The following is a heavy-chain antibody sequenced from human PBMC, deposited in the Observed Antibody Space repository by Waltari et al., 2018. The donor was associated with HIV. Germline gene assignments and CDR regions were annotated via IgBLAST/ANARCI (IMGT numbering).Heavy chain of an antibody. D-gene: IGHD3-16*01. CDR2: INQSGTR. CDR3: ARAPSMIPRGCAFDI. J-gene: IGHJ3*02. V-gene: IGHV4-34*01. Sequence: QVQLQQWGAGLQKPSATLSLTCAVYGGSFSGYYWTWIRQPPGKGLEWIGEINQSGTRPCNPSLKNRVAMSVDTFKNQCSLKWSSVTAADTAIYYCARAPSMIPRGCAFDIWGQGTLVSVSS. CDR1: GGSFSGYY.